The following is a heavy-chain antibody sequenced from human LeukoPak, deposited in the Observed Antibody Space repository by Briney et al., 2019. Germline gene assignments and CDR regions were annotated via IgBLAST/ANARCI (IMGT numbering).Heavy chain of an antibody. V-gene: IGHV3-30*03. D-gene: IGHD3-22*01. Sequence: GRSLRLSCAASGFTFSSYGMHWVRQAPGKGLEWVAVISYDGSNKYYADSVKGRFTISRDNSKNTLYLQMNSLRAEDTAVYYCATSNYYDSSGLDYWGQGTLVTVSS. CDR3: ATSNYYDSSGLDY. CDR2: ISYDGSNK. J-gene: IGHJ4*02. CDR1: GFTFSSYG.